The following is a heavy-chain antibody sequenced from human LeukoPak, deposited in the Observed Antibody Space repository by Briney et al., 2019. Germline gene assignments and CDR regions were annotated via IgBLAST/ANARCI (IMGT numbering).Heavy chain of an antibody. Sequence: ASVKVSCKASGGTFSSYAISWVRQAPGQGLEWMGGIIPIFGTANYAQKFQGRVTITADKSTGTAYMELSSLRSEDTAVYYCAMGYSYGYGYFDYWGQGTLVTVSS. D-gene: IGHD5-18*01. CDR3: AMGYSYGYGYFDY. CDR2: IIPIFGTA. V-gene: IGHV1-69*06. CDR1: GGTFSSYA. J-gene: IGHJ4*02.